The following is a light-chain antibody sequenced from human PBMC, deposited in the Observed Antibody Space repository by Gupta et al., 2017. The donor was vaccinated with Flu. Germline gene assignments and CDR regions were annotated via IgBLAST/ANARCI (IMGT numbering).Light chain of an antibody. CDR2: AAS. Sequence: AIRMTQSPSSFSASTGDRVTITCRASQGISSYLAWYQQKPGQAPKLLIYAASTLQSGVPSRFSGSGSGTDFTLTISCLQSEDFATYYCQQDYSYPMTFGQGTKLEIK. J-gene: IGKJ1*01. V-gene: IGKV1-8*01. CDR3: QQDYSYPMT. CDR1: QGISSY.